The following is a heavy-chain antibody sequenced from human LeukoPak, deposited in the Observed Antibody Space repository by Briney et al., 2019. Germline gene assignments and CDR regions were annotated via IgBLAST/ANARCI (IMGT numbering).Heavy chain of an antibody. CDR3: ARDLRIAVPALGY. CDR1: GYTFTGYY. CDR2: HNPNSGT. D-gene: IGHD6-19*01. Sequence: ASVKVSCKTSGYTFTGYYIHWVRQAPGQGLEWMGWHNPNSGTNYAQKFQGRVTMTRDTSIGTAYMELSSLRSDDTAVYYCARDLRIAVPALGYWGQGTLVTVSS. V-gene: IGHV1-2*02. J-gene: IGHJ4*02.